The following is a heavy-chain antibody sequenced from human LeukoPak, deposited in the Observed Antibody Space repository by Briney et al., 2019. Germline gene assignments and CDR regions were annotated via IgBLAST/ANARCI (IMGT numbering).Heavy chain of an antibody. CDR2: ISTYNGNR. CDR1: GYTFNSYG. J-gene: IGHJ6*03. Sequence: GASVRVSCKASGYTFNSYGMSWVRQAPGQGLEWVGWISTYNGNRKYAEKLKGRVTITTDTTSSTAYMELRSLRSDDTAVYYCAKTTVTSEDYYYDYTDVWGKGTTVTVSS. CDR3: AKTTVTSEDYYYDYTDV. D-gene: IGHD4-17*01. V-gene: IGHV1-18*01.